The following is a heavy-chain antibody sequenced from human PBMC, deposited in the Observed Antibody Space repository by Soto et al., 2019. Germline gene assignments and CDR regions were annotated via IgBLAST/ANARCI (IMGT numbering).Heavy chain of an antibody. Sequence: QVQLVQSGAEVKKPGSSVKVSCKASGGTFSSYTISWVRQAPGQGLEWMGRIIPILGIANYAQKFQGRVTITADKSTSTAYMELSSVRSEDTAVYYCARGQKQWLAPNPMDVWGQGTTVTVSS. CDR1: GGTFSSYT. D-gene: IGHD6-19*01. J-gene: IGHJ6*02. CDR3: ARGQKQWLAPNPMDV. CDR2: IIPILGIA. V-gene: IGHV1-69*02.